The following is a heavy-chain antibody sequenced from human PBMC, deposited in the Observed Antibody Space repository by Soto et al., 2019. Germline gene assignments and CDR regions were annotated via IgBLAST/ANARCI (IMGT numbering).Heavy chain of an antibody. CDR3: ARVVVAATLSYYYYGMDV. V-gene: IGHV1-2*02. J-gene: IGHJ6*02. D-gene: IGHD2-15*01. CDR2: INPNSGGT. Sequence: ASVKVSCKASGYTCTGYYMHWVRQAPGQGLGWMGWINPNSGGTNYAQKFQGRVTMTRDTSISTAYMELSRLRSDDTAVYYCARVVVAATLSYYYYGMDVWGQGTTVTVSS. CDR1: GYTCTGYY.